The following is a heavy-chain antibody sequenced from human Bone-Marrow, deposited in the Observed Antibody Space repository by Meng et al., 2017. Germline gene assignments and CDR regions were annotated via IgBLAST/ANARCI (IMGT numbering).Heavy chain of an antibody. Sequence: GGSLRLSCAASGFTFSNYWMTWVRQAPGKGLEWVANIKADGSERFYVGSVKGRFTISRDNSKNKLYLQLSSLRPDDTATYYCAREPTMLRGDWGYYFDYWGQGTVVTVSS. V-gene: IGHV3-7*01. CDR1: GFTFSNYW. D-gene: IGHD3-10*01. J-gene: IGHJ4*02. CDR3: AREPTMLRGDWGYYFDY. CDR2: IKADGSER.